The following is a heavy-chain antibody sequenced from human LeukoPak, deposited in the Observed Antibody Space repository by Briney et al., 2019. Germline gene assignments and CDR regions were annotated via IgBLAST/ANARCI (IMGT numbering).Heavy chain of an antibody. CDR2: IYTSGST. CDR1: GGSISSYY. D-gene: IGHD3-22*01. CDR3: ARGTYYQYNWFDP. J-gene: IGHJ5*02. V-gene: IGHV4-4*07. Sequence: SETLSLTCAVSGGSISSYYWSWIRQPAGKGLEWIGRIYTSGSTNYNPSLKSRVAISVDTSKNQFSLKLSSVTAADTAVYYCARGTYYQYNWFDPWGQGTLVTVSS.